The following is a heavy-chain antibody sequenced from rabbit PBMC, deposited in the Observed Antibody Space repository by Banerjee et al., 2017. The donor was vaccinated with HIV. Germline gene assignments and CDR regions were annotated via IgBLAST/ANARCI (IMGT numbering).Heavy chain of an antibody. CDR1: GIDFSDNYW. D-gene: IGHD1-1*01. J-gene: IGHJ4*01. Sequence: QEQLVESGGDLVKPGASLTLTCTASGIDFSDNYWIYWVRQAPGKGLEWIACIYEVGNYDGDYATWAKGRFTVSRASSTTVTLQMTSLTVADTATYFCARKDGTDSGVHAFNLWGQGTLVTVS. CDR2: IYEVGNYDG. CDR3: ARKDGTDSGVHAFNL. V-gene: IGHV1S45*01.